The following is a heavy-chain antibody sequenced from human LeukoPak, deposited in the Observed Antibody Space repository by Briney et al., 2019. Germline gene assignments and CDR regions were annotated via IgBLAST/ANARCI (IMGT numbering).Heavy chain of an antibody. CDR3: ARSLGRFYDSSGYYLDY. V-gene: IGHV4-34*01. J-gene: IGHJ4*02. CDR1: GGSFSGYY. CDR2: TYRSGST. Sequence: SETLSLACAVSGGSFSGYYWSWIRQSPGKGLEWIGETYRSGSTNYNPSLKSRVTISLDTSKNQFSLKLSSVTAADTAVYYCARSLGRFYDSSGYYLDYWGQGTLVTVSS. D-gene: IGHD3-22*01.